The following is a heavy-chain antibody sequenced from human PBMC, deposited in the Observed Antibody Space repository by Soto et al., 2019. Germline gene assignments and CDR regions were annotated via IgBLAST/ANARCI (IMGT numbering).Heavy chain of an antibody. CDR2: ISYDGSNK. CDR1: GFTFSSYG. V-gene: IGHV3-30*18. J-gene: IGHJ3*02. D-gene: IGHD7-27*01. CDR3: AKDLGHGGRGAFDI. Sequence: VQLVESGGGLVQPGRSLRLSCAASGFTFSSYGMHWVRQAPGKGLEWVALISYDGSNKYYADSVKGRFTISRDNSKNTLYLQMNSLRTEDTAVYYCAKDLGHGGRGAFDIWGQGTMVTVSS.